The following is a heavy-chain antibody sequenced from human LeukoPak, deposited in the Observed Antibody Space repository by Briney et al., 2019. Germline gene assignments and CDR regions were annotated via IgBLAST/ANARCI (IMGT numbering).Heavy chain of an antibody. D-gene: IGHD3-22*01. V-gene: IGHV3-21*01. CDR1: GFTFSSYN. Sequence: GGSLRLSCAASGFTFSSYNMNWVRQAPGKGLEWVSSISRSSIYIYYANSVKGRFTISRDNAKKSLYLQMNSLRAEDTAVYYCARGRYDSSGYYPIFDFWGQGTLVTVSS. CDR2: ISRSSIYI. J-gene: IGHJ4*02. CDR3: ARGRYDSSGYYPIFDF.